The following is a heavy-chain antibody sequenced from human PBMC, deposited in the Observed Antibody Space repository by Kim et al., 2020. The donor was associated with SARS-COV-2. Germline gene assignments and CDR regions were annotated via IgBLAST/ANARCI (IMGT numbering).Heavy chain of an antibody. D-gene: IGHD3-22*01. CDR3: AKVEVVIHSWYFDL. Sequence: GGSLRLSCAASGFPFSSYSVTWVRQSPGKGLEWVSGISNSGGRTYYADSVKGRFTISRDNSKNSLYLQMNSLRVEDTAVYYCAKVEVVIHSWYFDLWGRGTPVTVSS. J-gene: IGHJ2*01. V-gene: IGHV3-23*01. CDR1: GFPFSSYS. CDR2: ISNSGGRT.